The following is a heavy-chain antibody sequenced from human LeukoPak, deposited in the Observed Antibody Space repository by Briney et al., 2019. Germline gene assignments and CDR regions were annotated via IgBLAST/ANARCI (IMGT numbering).Heavy chain of an antibody. CDR3: ARLIGVTDAFDI. D-gene: IGHD2/OR15-2a*01. V-gene: IGHV3-30*04. Sequence: PGGSLRLSRAASGFTFSSYAMHWVRQAPGKGLEWVAVISYDGSNKYYADSVKGRFTISRDNSKNTLYLQMNSLRAEDTAVYYCARLIGVTDAFDIWGQGTMVTVSS. J-gene: IGHJ3*02. CDR2: ISYDGSNK. CDR1: GFTFSSYA.